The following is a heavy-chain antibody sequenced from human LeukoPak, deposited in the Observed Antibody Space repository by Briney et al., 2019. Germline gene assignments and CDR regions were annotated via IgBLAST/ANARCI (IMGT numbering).Heavy chain of an antibody. CDR3: ANTHDYGDY. J-gene: IGHJ4*02. CDR2: IDESGAGT. Sequence: ETLSLTCAVYGGSFSGYYWSWIRQPPGKGLEWVSGIDESGAGTFYADSVKGRFTISRDNSKNTLFLQMNSLRVEDTAVYYCANTHDYGDYWGQGTLVTVSS. V-gene: IGHV3-23*01. CDR1: GGSFSGYY.